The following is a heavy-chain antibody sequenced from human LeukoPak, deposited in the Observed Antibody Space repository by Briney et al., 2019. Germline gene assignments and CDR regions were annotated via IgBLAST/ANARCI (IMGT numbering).Heavy chain of an antibody. V-gene: IGHV1-69*13. Sequence: ASVKVSCKASGGTFSSYAISWVRQAPGQGLEWMGGIIPIFGTANYAQKFQGRVTITADEPTSTAYMGLSSLRSEDTAVYYCARDQLLFRFSWFDPWGQGTLVTVSS. CDR2: IIPIFGTA. D-gene: IGHD2-2*01. J-gene: IGHJ5*02. CDR3: ARDQLLFRFSWFDP. CDR1: GGTFSSYA.